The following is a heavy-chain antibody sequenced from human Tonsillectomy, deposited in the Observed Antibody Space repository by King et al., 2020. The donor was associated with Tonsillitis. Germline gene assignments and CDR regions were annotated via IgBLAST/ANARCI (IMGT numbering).Heavy chain of an antibody. CDR3: ARGHTAMVPYFDY. V-gene: IGHV3-33*01. CDR1: GFTFSSYG. J-gene: IGHJ4*02. D-gene: IGHD5-18*01. Sequence: CAASGFTFSSYGMHWVRQAPGKGLEWVAVIWYDGRNKYYADSMKGRFTISRDNYKNTLYLQMNSLRAEDTAVYYCARGHTAMVPYFDYWGQGTLVTVSS. CDR2: IWYDGRNK.